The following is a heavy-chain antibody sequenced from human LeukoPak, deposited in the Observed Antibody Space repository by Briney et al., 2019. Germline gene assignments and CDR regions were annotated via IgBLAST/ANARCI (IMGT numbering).Heavy chain of an antibody. D-gene: IGHD1-26*01. J-gene: IGHJ4*02. CDR1: GYTFTGYY. Sequence: GASVKVSCKASGYTFTGYYMHWVRQAPGQGLEWMGRINPNSGGTNYAQKFQGRVTMTRDTSISTAYMELSRLRADDTAVYYCARRSGGGVSEVGYWGQGTLVTVSS. CDR2: INPNSGGT. CDR3: ARRSGGGVSEVGY. V-gene: IGHV1-2*06.